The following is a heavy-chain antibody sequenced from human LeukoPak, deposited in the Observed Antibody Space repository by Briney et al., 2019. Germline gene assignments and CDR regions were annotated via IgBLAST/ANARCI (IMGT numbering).Heavy chain of an antibody. CDR1: GGSIRSGGHY. J-gene: IGHJ4*02. V-gene: IGHV4-31*03. CDR2: IYYSGST. Sequence: SETLSLTCTVSGGSIRSGGHYWSWIRQHPGKGLEWIGYIYYSGSTYYNPSLKSRLSISIDTSKNQFSLKLSSVTAADTAVYFCARVRWLQFLQYFDYWGQGTLVTVSS. CDR3: ARVRWLQFLQYFDY. D-gene: IGHD5-24*01.